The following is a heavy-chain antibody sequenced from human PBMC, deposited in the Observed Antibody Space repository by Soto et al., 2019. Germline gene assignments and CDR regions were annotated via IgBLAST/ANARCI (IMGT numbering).Heavy chain of an antibody. CDR1: GFSLDTYG. J-gene: IGHJ4*02. V-gene: IGHV3-33*01. CDR2: LWFAGITA. CDR3: ARVGDCSSGSSYSGPGDY. D-gene: IGHD2-15*01. Sequence: QVQLVESGGGVVQAGTSLRLSCSVSGFSLDTYGMHWVRQAPGKGLEWVAVLWFAGITAYYADIVKGRFIISRDTSRNTLYMQMNSLRAEDTSLYYCARVGDCSSGSSYSGPGDYWGPGTMVTVSS.